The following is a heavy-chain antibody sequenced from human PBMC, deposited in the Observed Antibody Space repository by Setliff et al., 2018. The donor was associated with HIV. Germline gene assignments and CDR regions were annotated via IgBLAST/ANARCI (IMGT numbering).Heavy chain of an antibody. V-gene: IGHV3-21*01. Sequence: PGESLKISCAASGFTFSSYSMNWVRQAPGKGLEWVSSISTSSSYIYYADSVKGRFTISRDNSKNTLYLQMNSLRAEDTAVYYCARGSSGRYAFDIWGQGTMVTVSS. CDR2: ISTSSSYI. CDR3: ARGSSGRYAFDI. J-gene: IGHJ3*02. D-gene: IGHD6-19*01. CDR1: GFTFSSYS.